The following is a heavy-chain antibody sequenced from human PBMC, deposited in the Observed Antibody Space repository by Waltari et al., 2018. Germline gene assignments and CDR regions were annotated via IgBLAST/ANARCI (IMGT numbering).Heavy chain of an antibody. CDR2: IKQDGSEN. CDR3: ARPYASGWYINFDY. Sequence: EVQLVESGGGLVQPGGSLRLSCAASGFTFGSYWMSWVRQAPGKGLEWVANIKQDGSENYYVDSVKGRFTFSRDNAKNSLYLQMNSLRAEDTAVYYCARPYASGWYINFDYWGQGTLVTVSS. J-gene: IGHJ4*02. V-gene: IGHV3-7*01. D-gene: IGHD6-19*01. CDR1: GFTFGSYW.